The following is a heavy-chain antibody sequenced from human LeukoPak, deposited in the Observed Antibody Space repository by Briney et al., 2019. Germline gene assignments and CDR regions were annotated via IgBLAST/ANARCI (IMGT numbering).Heavy chain of an antibody. Sequence: ASVKVSCKASGGTFSSYAISWVRQAPGQGLEWMGIINPSGGSTSYAQKFQGRVTMTRDMSTSTVYMELSSLRSEDTAVYYCARGSVSCSGGSCYSYWFDPWGQGTLVTVSS. D-gene: IGHD2-15*01. V-gene: IGHV1-46*01. CDR1: GGTFSSYA. CDR2: INPSGGST. J-gene: IGHJ5*02. CDR3: ARGSVSCSGGSCYSYWFDP.